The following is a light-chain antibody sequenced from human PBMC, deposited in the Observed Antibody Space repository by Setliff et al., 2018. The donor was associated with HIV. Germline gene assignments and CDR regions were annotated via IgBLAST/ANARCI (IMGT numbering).Light chain of an antibody. CDR1: SSNIRSNT. CDR2: RND. CDR3: ASWDDSLDGHYV. Sequence: QSALSQPPSASGTPGQRVTISCSGRSSNIRSNTVSWFQQLPGTAPRLLICRNDQRPSGVPDRFSGSKSGTSASLAISGLQSEDEGDYYCASWDDSLDGHYVFGTGTKSPS. J-gene: IGLJ1*01. V-gene: IGLV1-44*01.